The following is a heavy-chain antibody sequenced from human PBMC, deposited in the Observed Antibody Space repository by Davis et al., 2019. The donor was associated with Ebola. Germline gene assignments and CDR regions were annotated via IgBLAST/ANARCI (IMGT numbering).Heavy chain of an antibody. Sequence: PSETLSLTCTVSGDSISRSYWSWIRQPAGKGLEWIGRVYTSGTTTYNPSLRSRVTMSVATSNNQFSLRLRPVTAADTAVYFCARGPPYFCMGGRCYSYYFDSWGQGTLVTVSS. D-gene: IGHD2-15*01. CDR1: GDSISRSY. V-gene: IGHV4-4*07. J-gene: IGHJ4*02. CDR3: ARGPPYFCMGGRCYSYYFDS. CDR2: VYTSGTT.